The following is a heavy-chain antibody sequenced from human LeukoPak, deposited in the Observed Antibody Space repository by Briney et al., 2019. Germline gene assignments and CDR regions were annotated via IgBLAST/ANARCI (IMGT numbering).Heavy chain of an antibody. V-gene: IGHV3-74*01. D-gene: IGHD1-1*01. J-gene: IGHJ4*02. CDR1: GFSFSSYW. CDR3: ISDHTGHDDY. Sequence: GSLRLSCAASGFSFSSYWMHWVRQAPGKGLVWVSRINIDGSTTTYADSVKGRFTISRDNAKNTLSLQMNSLRAEDTAVYYCISDHTGHDDYWGQGTLVTVSS. CDR2: INIDGSTT.